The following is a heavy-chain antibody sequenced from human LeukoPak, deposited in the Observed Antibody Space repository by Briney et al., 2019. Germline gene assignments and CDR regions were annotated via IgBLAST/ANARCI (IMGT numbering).Heavy chain of an antibody. J-gene: IGHJ4*02. D-gene: IGHD7-27*01. Sequence: RGSLRLSCAASGFTFSDYSVNWVRQAPGKGLEWISYISASSATIHYADSVKGRFSISRDNAKNSLYLQVNSLRAEDTAVYYCARDLNWGLDYWGQGTLVTVSS. CDR3: ARDLNWGLDY. CDR1: GFTFSDYS. V-gene: IGHV3-48*01. CDR2: ISASSATI.